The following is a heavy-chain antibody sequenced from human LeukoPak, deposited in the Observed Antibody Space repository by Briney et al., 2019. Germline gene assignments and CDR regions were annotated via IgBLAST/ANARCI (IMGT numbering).Heavy chain of an antibody. D-gene: IGHD5-18*01. J-gene: IGHJ3*02. CDR2: IDISGDDT. Sequence: GSLRLSCAVSGLTFSSRAMTWVRQAPGQGLQWVSSIDISGDDTAYADAVKGRFTISRDNSRSTLYLQMNSLRAEDTAVYYCAKDQLTGGYNYGYGTFDILGQGTMVTVSS. CDR3: AKDQLTGGYNYGYGTFDI. CDR1: GLTFSSRA. V-gene: IGHV3-23*01.